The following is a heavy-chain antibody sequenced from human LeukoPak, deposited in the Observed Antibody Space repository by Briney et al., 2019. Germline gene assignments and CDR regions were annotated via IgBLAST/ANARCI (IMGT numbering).Heavy chain of an antibody. CDR1: GGSISSGSYY. CDR3: ARGPFTVTTRIETFDI. V-gene: IGHV4-61*02. D-gene: IGHD4-17*01. Sequence: SETLSLTCTVSGGSISSGSYYWSWIRQPAGKGLEWIGRIYTSGSTNYNPSLKSRVTMSVDTSKNQFSLKLSSVTAADTAVYYCARGPFTVTTRIETFDIWGQGTMVTVSS. J-gene: IGHJ3*02. CDR2: IYTSGST.